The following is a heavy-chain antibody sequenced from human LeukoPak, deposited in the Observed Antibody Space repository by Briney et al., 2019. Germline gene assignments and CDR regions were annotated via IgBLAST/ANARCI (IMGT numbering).Heavy chain of an antibody. CDR1: GFTVGSNY. CDR3: AGNNYASGTFLVY. Sequence: GGSLRLSCAASGFTVGSNYMNWVRQAPGKGFEWVSSTYSGGSTDYADSVKGRFTISRDSSKNTVYLRMNSLRSDDTAVYYCAGNNYASGTFLVYWGQGTLVTVSS. CDR2: TYSGGST. J-gene: IGHJ4*02. D-gene: IGHD3-10*01. V-gene: IGHV3-66*02.